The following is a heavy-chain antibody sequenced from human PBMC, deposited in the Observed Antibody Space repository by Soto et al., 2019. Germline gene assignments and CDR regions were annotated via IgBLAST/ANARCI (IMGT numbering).Heavy chain of an antibody. CDR1: GLTFSSYW. Sequence: EVQLVESGGGLVQPGGSLRLSCAASGLTFSSYWMHWVRQAPGKGLVWVSRINSDGSSTSYADSVKGRFTISRDNAKDPPYLQINGRGAEDTGVYYCALSHAGTTDYWGQGTLVTVSS. CDR3: ALSHAGTTDY. J-gene: IGHJ4*02. CDR2: INSDGSST. D-gene: IGHD3-10*01. V-gene: IGHV3-74*01.